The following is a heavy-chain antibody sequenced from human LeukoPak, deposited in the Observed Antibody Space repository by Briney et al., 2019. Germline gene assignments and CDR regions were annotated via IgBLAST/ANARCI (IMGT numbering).Heavy chain of an antibody. CDR1: GYTFTTYD. J-gene: IGHJ4*02. CDR2: MNPNSGNT. CDR3: ARVAGNCGGDCYRLLY. Sequence: GASVKVYCKASGYTFTTYDINWVRQATGQGLEWLGWMNPNSGNTGYAQKFQGRVTMTRNISITTAYMELSNLRSEDTAVYYCARVAGNCGGDCYRLLYWGQGTLVTVSS. V-gene: IGHV1-8*01. D-gene: IGHD2-21*01.